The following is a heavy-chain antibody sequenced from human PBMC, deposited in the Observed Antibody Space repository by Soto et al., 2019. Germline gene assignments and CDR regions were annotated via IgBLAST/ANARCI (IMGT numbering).Heavy chain of an antibody. CDR1: GFTFSSYA. Sequence: GGSLRLSCAASGFTFSSYAMSWVRQAPGKGLEWVSAISGSGDSTYYADSVKGRFTISRDNSKNTLYLQMNSLRAEDTAVYYCAKRNFGGYDFLFVYWGQGTLVTVSS. J-gene: IGHJ4*02. V-gene: IGHV3-23*01. CDR3: AKRNFGGYDFLFVY. D-gene: IGHD5-12*01. CDR2: ISGSGDST.